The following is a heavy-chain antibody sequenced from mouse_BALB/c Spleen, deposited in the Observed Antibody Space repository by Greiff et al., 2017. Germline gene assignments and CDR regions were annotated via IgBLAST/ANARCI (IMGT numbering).Heavy chain of an antibody. V-gene: IGHV2-6-2*01. Sequence: VHLVESGPDLVAPSQSLSITCTVSGFSLTSYGVHWVRQPPGKGLEWLVVIWSDGSTTYNSALKSRLSISKDNSKSQVFLKMNSLQTDDTAMYYCARHPSYRSYAMDYWGQGTSVTVSS. D-gene: IGHD2-14*01. J-gene: IGHJ4*01. CDR2: IWSDGST. CDR1: GFSLTSYG. CDR3: ARHPSYRSYAMDY.